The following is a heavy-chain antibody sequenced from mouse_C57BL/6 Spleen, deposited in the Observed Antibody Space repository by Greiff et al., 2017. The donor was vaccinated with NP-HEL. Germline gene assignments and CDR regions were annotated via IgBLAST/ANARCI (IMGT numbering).Heavy chain of an antibody. J-gene: IGHJ2*01. CDR1: GYTFTSYW. D-gene: IGHD1-1*01. Sequence: QVQLQQPGAELVKPGASVKLSCKASGYTFTSYWMQWVKQRPGQGLEWIGEIDPSDSYTNYNQKFKGKATLTVDTSSSTAYMQLSSLTSEDSAVYYCARVSITTVADYWGQGTTLTVSS. V-gene: IGHV1-50*01. CDR3: ARVSITTVADY. CDR2: IDPSDSYT.